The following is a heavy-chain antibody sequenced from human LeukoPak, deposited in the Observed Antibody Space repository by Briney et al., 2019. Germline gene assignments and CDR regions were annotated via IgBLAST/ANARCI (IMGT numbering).Heavy chain of an antibody. Sequence: GGSLRLSCAASGFTFSNYNIHWVRQTPGKGLEWVSSISSAGGYIYYADSVRGRFTTSRDNAKNSLYLQMNSLRAEDTAVYYCTRDLSIDYYYWGQGTLVTVSS. V-gene: IGHV3-21*06. CDR1: GFTFSNYN. J-gene: IGHJ4*02. CDR3: TRDLSIDYYY. D-gene: IGHD3-22*01. CDR2: ISSAGGYI.